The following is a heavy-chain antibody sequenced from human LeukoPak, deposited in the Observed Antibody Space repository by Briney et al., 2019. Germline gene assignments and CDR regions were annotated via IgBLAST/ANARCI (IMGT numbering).Heavy chain of an antibody. D-gene: IGHD3-22*01. V-gene: IGHV3-74*01. Sequence: GGSLRLSCAASGFTFSSYWMHWVRQAPGKGLVWVSRINSDGSSTSYADSVKGRFTISRDNAKNTLYLQMNSLRAEDTAVYYCAPLWAYYDSSGYTFDYWGQGTLVTVSS. J-gene: IGHJ4*02. CDR2: INSDGSST. CDR3: APLWAYYDSSGYTFDY. CDR1: GFTFSSYW.